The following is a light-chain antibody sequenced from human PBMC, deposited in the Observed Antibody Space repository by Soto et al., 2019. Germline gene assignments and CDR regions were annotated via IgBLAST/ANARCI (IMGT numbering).Light chain of an antibody. J-gene: IGKJ2*01. CDR1: QSVSSSY. Sequence: EIVLTQSPGTLSLPSGERATLSCRASQSVSSSYLAWYQQKPGQAPRLLVYATSSRATGIPDRFSGSGSGTDFTLTISRLEPEDFAVYYCQQYGSSSFTFGQGTKLEIK. CDR3: QQYGSSSFT. V-gene: IGKV3-20*01. CDR2: ATS.